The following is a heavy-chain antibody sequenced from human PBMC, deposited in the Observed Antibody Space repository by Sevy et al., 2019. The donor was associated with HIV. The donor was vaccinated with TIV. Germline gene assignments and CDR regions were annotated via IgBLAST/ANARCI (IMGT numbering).Heavy chain of an antibody. D-gene: IGHD5-18*01. Sequence: GGSLRLSCAASGFTFSSYAMHWVRQAPGKGLEWVAVISYDGSNKYYADSVKGRFTISRDNSKNTLYLQMNSLRAEDTAVYYCAREGPEGGYSYELYYYGMDVRGQGTTVTVSS. J-gene: IGHJ6*02. V-gene: IGHV3-30-3*01. CDR2: ISYDGSNK. CDR1: GFTFSSYA. CDR3: AREGPEGGYSYELYYYGMDV.